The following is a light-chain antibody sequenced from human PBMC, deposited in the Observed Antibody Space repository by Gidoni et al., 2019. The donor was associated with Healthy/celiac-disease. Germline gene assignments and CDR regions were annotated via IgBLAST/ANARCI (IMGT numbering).Light chain of an antibody. CDR2: AAT. CDR3: QQSYSTLWT. J-gene: IGKJ1*01. CDR1: QSISSY. Sequence: DIQMTQSPSSLSASVGDRVTITCRASQSISSYLNWYQQKPGKAPKLLTYAATSLQSGVPSRFSGSGSGTDFTLTISSLQPEDFATYYWQQSYSTLWTFGQXTKVEIK. V-gene: IGKV1-39*01.